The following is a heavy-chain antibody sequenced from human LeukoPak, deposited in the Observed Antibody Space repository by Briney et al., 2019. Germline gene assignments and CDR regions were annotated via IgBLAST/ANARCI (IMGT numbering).Heavy chain of an antibody. J-gene: IGHJ4*02. D-gene: IGHD6-19*01. V-gene: IGHV4-39*01. Sequence: PSETLSLTCTVSGDSISSSTYYWDWIRQSPGKGLEWIGSIYHSGDTSYNPSLKNRVTISVDTSKNQFSLRLTSVTATDTAIYYCARQSWVGSSAWRNEDTYYFDYWGQGTLVTVSS. CDR2: IYHSGDT. CDR1: GDSISSSTYY. CDR3: ARQSWVGSSAWRNEDTYYFDY.